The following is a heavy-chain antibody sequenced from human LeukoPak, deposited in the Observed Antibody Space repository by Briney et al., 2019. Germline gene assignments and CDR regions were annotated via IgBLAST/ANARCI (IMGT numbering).Heavy chain of an antibody. Sequence: WETLSLTCIVSGGCIRSYYWSWIRQPAGQGLEWIGYVYYSGSTNYNPSLKSRVTISVDPSKNQICLKLSSVTAADTAVYCCARRGPLRYGSGIYYYYGMDVWGQGTTVTVSS. CDR1: GGCIRSYY. V-gene: IGHV4-59*08. CDR3: ARRGPLRYGSGIYYYYGMDV. J-gene: IGHJ6*02. CDR2: VYYSGST. D-gene: IGHD3-10*01.